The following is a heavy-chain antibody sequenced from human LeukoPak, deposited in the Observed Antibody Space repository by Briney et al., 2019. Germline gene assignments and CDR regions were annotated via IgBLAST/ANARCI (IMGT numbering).Heavy chain of an antibody. J-gene: IGHJ6*03. CDR1: GDSVSSNSAA. CDR3: ARERGGGGFGVVIKRSYYYMDV. CDR2: TYYRSKWYN. D-gene: IGHD3-3*01. V-gene: IGHV6-1*01. Sequence: SQTLSLTCAISGDSVSSNSAAWNWIRQSPSRGLEWLGRTYYRSKWYNDYAVSVKSRITINPDTSKNQFSLQLNSVTPEDTAVYYCARERGGGGFGVVIKRSYYYMDVWGKGTTVTVSS.